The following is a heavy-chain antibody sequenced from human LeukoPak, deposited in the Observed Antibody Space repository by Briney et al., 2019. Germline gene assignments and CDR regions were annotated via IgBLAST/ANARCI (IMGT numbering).Heavy chain of an antibody. D-gene: IGHD3-10*01. Sequence: GGSLRLSCTASEFTFTYYGLNWVRQAPGKGLEWVSSISSSGNYIYYADSVKGRFSISRDNAKTSLYLQMNNLRVEDTAVYYCARDWPSRGDAMDAWGQGTTVTVSS. CDR1: EFTFTYYG. CDR3: ARDWPSRGDAMDA. CDR2: ISSSGNYI. V-gene: IGHV3-21*01. J-gene: IGHJ6*02.